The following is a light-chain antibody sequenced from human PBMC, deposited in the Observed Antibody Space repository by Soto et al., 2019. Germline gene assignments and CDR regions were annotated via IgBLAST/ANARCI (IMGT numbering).Light chain of an antibody. V-gene: IGLV2-8*01. Sequence: QSALAQPPSASGSPGQSVTTSCTGTSSDIGGYNYVSWYQHHPGKAPKLMIYDVTKRPSGVPDRFSGSRSGNTASLTVSGLQAEDEADYYCSSYAGSNNYVFGSGTKVTVL. CDR3: SSYAGSNNYV. CDR2: DVT. J-gene: IGLJ1*01. CDR1: SSDIGGYNY.